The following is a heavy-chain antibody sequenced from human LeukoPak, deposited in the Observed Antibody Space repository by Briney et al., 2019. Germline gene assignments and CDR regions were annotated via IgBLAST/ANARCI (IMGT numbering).Heavy chain of an antibody. CDR1: GYTFNGYY. J-gene: IGHJ6*03. V-gene: IGHV1-2*02. CDR2: INPNSGGT. CDR3: ASRYDFTTDRPYYYYYMDV. Sequence: ASVKVSCKASGYTFNGYYMHWVRQAPGQGLEWMGWINPNSGGTNYAQKFQGRVTMTRDTSISTAYMELSRLRSDDTAVYYCASRYDFTTDRPYYYYYMDVWGKGTTVTVSS. D-gene: IGHD3-3*01.